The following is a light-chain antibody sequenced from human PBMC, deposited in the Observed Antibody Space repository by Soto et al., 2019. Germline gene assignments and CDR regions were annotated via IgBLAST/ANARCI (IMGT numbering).Light chain of an antibody. V-gene: IGLV4-69*01. J-gene: IGLJ1*01. CDR1: SGHSSYA. CDR2: LNSDGSH. CDR3: QTWGTGIQV. Sequence: PVLTQSPSASASLGASVKLTCTLSSGHSSYAIAWHQQQPEKGPRYLMKLNSDGSHSKGDGIPDRFSGSSSGAERYLTISSLQSEDEADYYCQTWGTGIQVFGNGTKVTV.